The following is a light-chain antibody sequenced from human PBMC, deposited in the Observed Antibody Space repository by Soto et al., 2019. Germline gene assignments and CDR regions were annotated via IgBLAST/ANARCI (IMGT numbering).Light chain of an antibody. Sequence: DIQMTQSPSTLSASVGDRVTITCRASQSISSWLAWYQQKPGKAPKILNYDASSLESGVPSRFSGSGSGTEFTLTISSLQPDDFASYYCQQYNSYSRTFGQGTKVDIK. CDR2: DAS. J-gene: IGKJ1*01. V-gene: IGKV1-5*01. CDR3: QQYNSYSRT. CDR1: QSISSW.